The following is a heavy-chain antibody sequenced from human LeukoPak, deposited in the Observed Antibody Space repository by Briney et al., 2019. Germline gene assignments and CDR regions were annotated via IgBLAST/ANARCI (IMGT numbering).Heavy chain of an antibody. J-gene: IGHJ4*02. CDR1: GFTFSSYG. Sequence: GGSLRLSCAASGFTFSSYGMHWVRQAPGKGLEWVAFIRYDGSNKYYADSVKGRFTISRDNSKNTLYLQMNSLRAEDTAVYFCAKEGGDGELFSYWGQGTLVTVSS. D-gene: IGHD3-10*01. V-gene: IGHV3-30*02. CDR3: AKEGGDGELFSY. CDR2: IRYDGSNK.